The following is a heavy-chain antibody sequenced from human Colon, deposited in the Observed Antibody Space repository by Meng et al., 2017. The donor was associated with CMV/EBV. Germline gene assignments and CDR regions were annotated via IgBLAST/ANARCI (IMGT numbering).Heavy chain of an antibody. CDR3: ASPPPIGAAFDY. D-gene: IGHD6-13*01. J-gene: IGHJ4*02. CDR1: GFTVGSNF. CDR2: IYGGGDT. Sequence: EVQVVESGGDLVQPGGSLTLSGAVSGFTVGSNFMSWVRQAPGKGLEWVSVIYGGGDTDYVDSVKGRFTISRDNSKNMLYLQMNSLRVEDTALYYCASPPPIGAAFDYWGRGTLVTVSS. V-gene: IGHV3-66*01.